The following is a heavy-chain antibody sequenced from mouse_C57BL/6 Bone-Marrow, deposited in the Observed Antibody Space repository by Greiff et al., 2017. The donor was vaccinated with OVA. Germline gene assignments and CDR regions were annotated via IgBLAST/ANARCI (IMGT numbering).Heavy chain of an antibody. V-gene: IGHV1-52*01. CDR1: GYTFTSYW. CDR2: IDPSDSET. Sequence: QVQLKQPGAELVRPGSSVKLSCKASGYTFTSYWMHWVKQRPIQGLEWIGNIDPSDSETHYNQKFKDKATLTVDKSSSTAYMQLSSLTSEDSAVYYCARKGSYYSNYGYAMDYWGQGTSVTVSS. D-gene: IGHD2-5*01. CDR3: ARKGSYYSNYGYAMDY. J-gene: IGHJ4*01.